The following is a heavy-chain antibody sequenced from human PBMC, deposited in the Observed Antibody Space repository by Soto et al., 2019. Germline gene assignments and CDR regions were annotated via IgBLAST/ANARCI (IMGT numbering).Heavy chain of an antibody. V-gene: IGHV1-24*01. Sequence: QVQLVQSGAEVKKPGASVKVSCKVSGYTLTELSMHWVRQAPGKGLEWMGGFDPEDGETIYAQKCQGRVTMTEDTSTDTAYMELSSLRSEDTAVYYCATSPDCSGGSCYERGDWFDPWGQGTLVTVSS. CDR1: GYTLTELS. D-gene: IGHD2-15*01. CDR2: FDPEDGET. J-gene: IGHJ5*02. CDR3: ATSPDCSGGSCYERGDWFDP.